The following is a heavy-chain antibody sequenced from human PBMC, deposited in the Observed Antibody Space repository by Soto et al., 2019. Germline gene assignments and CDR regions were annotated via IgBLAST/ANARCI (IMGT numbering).Heavy chain of an antibody. Sequence: SETLSLTCAVYGGSFSGYYWSWIRQPPGKGLEWIGEINHSGSTNYNPSLKSRVTISVDTSKNQFSLKLSSVTAADTAVYYCARGPLYGSGSYYPDYWGQGTLVTVSS. CDR1: GGSFSGYY. V-gene: IGHV4-34*01. D-gene: IGHD3-10*01. CDR3: ARGPLYGSGSYYPDY. J-gene: IGHJ4*02. CDR2: INHSGST.